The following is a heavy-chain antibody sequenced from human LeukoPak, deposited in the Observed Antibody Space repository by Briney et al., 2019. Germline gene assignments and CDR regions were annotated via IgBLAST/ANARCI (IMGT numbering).Heavy chain of an antibody. CDR2: ISAYNGNT. Sequence: GASVKVSCKASGYTFTSYGISCVRQAPGQGLEWMGWISAYNGNTNYAQKLQGRVTMTTDTSTSTAYMELRSLRSDDTAVYYCARADSNDFWSGYSYFDYWGQGTLVAVSS. V-gene: IGHV1-18*01. J-gene: IGHJ4*02. CDR1: GYTFTSYG. D-gene: IGHD3-3*01. CDR3: ARADSNDFWSGYSYFDY.